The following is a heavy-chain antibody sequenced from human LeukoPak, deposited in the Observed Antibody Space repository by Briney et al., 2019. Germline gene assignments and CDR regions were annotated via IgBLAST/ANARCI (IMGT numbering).Heavy chain of an antibody. CDR1: GYTFTGYY. Sequence: ASVKVSCKASGYTFTGYYMHWVRQAPGQGLEWMGWINPNSGGTNYAQKFQGRATMTRDASISTAYMELSRLRSDDTAVYYCARVLPSYDILTGYRYYFDYWGQGTLVTVSS. CDR3: ARVLPSYDILTGYRYYFDY. D-gene: IGHD3-9*01. V-gene: IGHV1-2*02. CDR2: INPNSGGT. J-gene: IGHJ4*02.